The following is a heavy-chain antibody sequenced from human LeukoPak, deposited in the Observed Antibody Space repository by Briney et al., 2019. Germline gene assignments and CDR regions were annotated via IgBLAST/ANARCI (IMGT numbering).Heavy chain of an antibody. CDR2: IYYRGST. CDR1: GGSISSGDYY. D-gene: IGHD6-13*01. J-gene: IGHJ5*02. Sequence: PSETLSLTCTVSGGSISSGDYYWSWIRQPPGKGLEWIGYIYYRGSTYYNPSLKSRVTISVDTSKNQFSLKLSSVTAADTAVYYCARGHSSSWYRAPNWFDPWGQGTLVTVSS. V-gene: IGHV4-30-4*01. CDR3: ARGHSSSWYRAPNWFDP.